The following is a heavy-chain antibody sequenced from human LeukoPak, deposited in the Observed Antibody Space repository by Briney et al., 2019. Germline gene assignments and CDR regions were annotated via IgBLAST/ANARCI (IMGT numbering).Heavy chain of an antibody. CDR2: ISAYNGNT. D-gene: IGHD1-26*01. V-gene: IGHV1-18*01. J-gene: IGHJ4*02. CDR3: ARGRSIVGATIPGY. CDR1: GYTFTSYG. Sequence: ASVKVSCKASGYTFTSYGISWVRQAPGQGLEWMGWISAYNGNTNYAQKLQGRVTMTTDTSTSTAYMELRSLRSDDTAVYYCARGRSIVGATIPGYWGQGTLVTVSS.